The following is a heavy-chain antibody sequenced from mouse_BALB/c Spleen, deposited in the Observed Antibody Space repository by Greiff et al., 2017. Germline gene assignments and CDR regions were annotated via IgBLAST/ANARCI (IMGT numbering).Heavy chain of an antibody. CDR1: GYAFTNYL. Sequence: VKLQESGAELVRPGTSVKVSCKASGYAFTNYLIEWVKQRPGQGLEWIGVINPGSGGTNYNEKFKGKATLTADKSSSTAYMQLSSLTSDDSAVYFCAREDYYRYLFAYWGQGTLVTVSA. CDR3: AREDYYRYLFAY. J-gene: IGHJ3*01. V-gene: IGHV1-54*01. CDR2: INPGSGGT. D-gene: IGHD2-14*01.